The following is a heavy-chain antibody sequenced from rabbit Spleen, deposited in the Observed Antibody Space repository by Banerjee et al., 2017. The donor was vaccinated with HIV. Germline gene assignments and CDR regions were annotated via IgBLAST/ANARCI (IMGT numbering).Heavy chain of an antibody. Sequence: EQLEESGGGLVKPEGSLTLTCKASGVSLNDKDVMCWVRQAPGKGLEWIACINIVTGKSVYASWAKGRFTMSRTSSTTVTLQMSSLTAADTATYFCARAPYSGNADYSFNLWGPGTLVTVS. CDR3: ARAPYSGNADYSFNL. CDR2: INIVTGKS. J-gene: IGHJ4*01. D-gene: IGHD1-1*01. V-gene: IGHV1S45*01. CDR1: GVSLNDKDV.